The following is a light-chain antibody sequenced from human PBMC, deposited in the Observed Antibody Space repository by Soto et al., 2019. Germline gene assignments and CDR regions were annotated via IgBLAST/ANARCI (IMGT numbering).Light chain of an antibody. V-gene: IGLV2-14*01. J-gene: IGLJ1*01. CDR3: KSYAVGSTYV. Sequence: QSVLTQPASVSGSPGQSVTISCTGTGSDIGYFNYVSWYQQQPGKAPKLMIYEVDNRPSGVSIRFSGSKSGSTASLTISGLQVEDEADYYCKSYAVGSTYVFGTGTKVTVL. CDR2: EVD. CDR1: GSDIGYFNY.